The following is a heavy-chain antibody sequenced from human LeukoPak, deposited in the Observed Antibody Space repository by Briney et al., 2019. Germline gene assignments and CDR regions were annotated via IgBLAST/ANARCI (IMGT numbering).Heavy chain of an antibody. CDR3: ARDISSREGDWFDP. CDR2: IIPIFGIA. V-gene: IGHV1-69*10. D-gene: IGHD6-6*01. J-gene: IGHJ5*02. CDR1: GGTFISYA. Sequence: SVKVSCKASGGTFISYAISWVRQAPGQGVEWRGGIIPIFGIANYAQKFQGRVTITADKSTSTAYMELSSLRSEDTAVYYCARDISSREGDWFDPWGQGTLVTVSS.